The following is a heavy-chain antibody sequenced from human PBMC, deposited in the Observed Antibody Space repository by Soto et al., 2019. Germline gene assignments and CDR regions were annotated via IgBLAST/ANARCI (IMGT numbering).Heavy chain of an antibody. V-gene: IGHV4-59*01. Sequence: SETLSLTCIVSGGSIGSYYWTWIRQPPGKGLEWIGCIHYSGTTNYNPSLESRLTMSVDTSKSQFSLKLSSVTAADTAVYYCAREGKYDSSGYYFLQTLNLWGRGTLVTVSS. D-gene: IGHD3-22*01. J-gene: IGHJ2*01. CDR3: AREGKYDSSGYYFLQTLNL. CDR1: GGSIGSYY. CDR2: IHYSGTT.